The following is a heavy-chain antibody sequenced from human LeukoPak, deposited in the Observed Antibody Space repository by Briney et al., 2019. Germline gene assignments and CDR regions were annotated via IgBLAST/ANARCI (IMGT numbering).Heavy chain of an antibody. D-gene: IGHD6-13*01. CDR1: GFTFSSYA. J-gene: IGHJ4*02. CDR3: ARGSYSSSWKTFDY. CDR2: ISYDGSIN. V-gene: IGHV3-30*04. Sequence: PGGSLRLSCAASGFTFSSYAMHWVRQAPGKGLEWVALISYDGSINDYADSVKGRFTISRDNSKNTLYLQMNSLRADDTANCARGSYSSSWKTFDYWGQGTLVTVSS.